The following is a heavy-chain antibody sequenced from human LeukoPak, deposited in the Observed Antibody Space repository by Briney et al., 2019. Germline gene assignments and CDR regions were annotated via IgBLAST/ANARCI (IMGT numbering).Heavy chain of an antibody. D-gene: IGHD3-10*01. V-gene: IGHV4-34*01. J-gene: IGHJ4*02. CDR1: GGSFSGYY. Sequence: PSETLSLTCAVYGGSFSGYYWSWIRQPPGKGLEWIGEINHSGSTNYNPSLKSRVTTSVDTSKNQFSLKLSSVTAADTAVYYCASLRTGDFDYWGQGALVTVSS. CDR3: ASLRTGDFDY. CDR2: INHSGST.